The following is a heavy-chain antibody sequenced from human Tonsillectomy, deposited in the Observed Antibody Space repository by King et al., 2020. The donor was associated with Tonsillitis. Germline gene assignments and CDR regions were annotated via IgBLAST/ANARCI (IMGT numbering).Heavy chain of an antibody. V-gene: IGHV3-9*01. J-gene: IGHJ6*02. CDR1: GFTFDDYA. CDR3: AKSISLSPYEMDV. D-gene: IGHD3-10*01. CDR2: ISWNSGSR. Sequence: VQLVESGGGLVQPGRSLRLSCAASGFTFDDYAMHWVRQAPGKGLEWVSGISWNSGSRGYADPVKGRFTISRDNVKNSLYLQMNSLSTEAPALYYCAKSISLSPYEMDVWGQGTTVTVSS.